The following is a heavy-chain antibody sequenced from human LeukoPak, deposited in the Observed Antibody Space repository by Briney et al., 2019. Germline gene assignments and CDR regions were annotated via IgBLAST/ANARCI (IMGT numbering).Heavy chain of an antibody. Sequence: GASVKVSCKASGYTFTNYGISWVRQAPGQGLEWMGWISVYNAKTTYAHNLQGRFTLTTDTSTSTAYMELRSLTSDDTAVYHCARDGPGDSDYYYYYMDVWGKGTTVIVSS. V-gene: IGHV1-18*01. J-gene: IGHJ6*03. CDR2: ISVYNAKT. CDR3: ARDGPGDSDYYYYYMDV. D-gene: IGHD2-21*01. CDR1: GYTFTNYG.